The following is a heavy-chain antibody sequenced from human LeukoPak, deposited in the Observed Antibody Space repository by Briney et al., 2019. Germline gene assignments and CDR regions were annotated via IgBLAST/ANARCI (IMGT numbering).Heavy chain of an antibody. V-gene: IGHV4-59*01. CDR3: ARDQLDWFDP. CDR2: IYYSGST. CDR1: GGSISSYY. D-gene: IGHD5-24*01. J-gene: IGHJ5*02. Sequence: SESLSLTCTVSGGSISSYYWSWIRQPPGKGLEWIGYIYYSGSTNYNPSLKSRVTISVDTSKNQFSLKLSSVTAADTAVYYCARDQLDWFDPWGQGTLVTVSS.